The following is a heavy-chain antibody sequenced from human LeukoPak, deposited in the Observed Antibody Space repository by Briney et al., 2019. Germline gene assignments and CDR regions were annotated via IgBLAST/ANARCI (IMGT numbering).Heavy chain of an antibody. Sequence: SGPTLVKPTQALTLTCTSSGFSLSPSGVGVGWIRQPPGKALEWLALIYWDDDQRSSSSLNSRHTITKHTSKNQVVLTMTNMDPVDTATYYCAHRYSYSSGWNPLDYWGQGTPVTVSS. CDR1: GFSLSPSGVG. CDR3: AHRYSYSSGWNPLDY. J-gene: IGHJ4*02. D-gene: IGHD6-19*01. CDR2: IYWDDDQ. V-gene: IGHV2-5*02.